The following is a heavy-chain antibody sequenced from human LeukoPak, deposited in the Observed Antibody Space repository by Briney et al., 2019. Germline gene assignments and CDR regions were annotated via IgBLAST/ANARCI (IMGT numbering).Heavy chain of an antibody. J-gene: IGHJ4*02. CDR2: IYSTGTT. CDR3: ARGDSGWYLGLGFDY. Sequence: PSETLSLTCTVSRYSIKNGFYWGWIRQPPGKGLEWIGSIYSTGTTYYNPSLKSRVTISVDTSKNQVSLNLRSVTAADTAVYYCARGDSGWYLGLGFDYWGPGTLVTVSS. V-gene: IGHV4-38-2*02. CDR1: RYSIKNGFY. D-gene: IGHD6-19*01.